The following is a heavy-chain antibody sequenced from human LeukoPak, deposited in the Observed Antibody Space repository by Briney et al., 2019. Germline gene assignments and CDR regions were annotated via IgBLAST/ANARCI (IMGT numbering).Heavy chain of an antibody. D-gene: IGHD3-10*01. Sequence: GASVKVSCKASGYTFTSYYMHWVRQAPGQGLEWMGIINPSGGSTSYAQKFQGRVTMTRDTSTSTVYMELSSLRSEDTAVYYCARGTITMVRGVIKYNWFDLWGQGTLVTVSS. CDR3: ARGTITMVRGVIKYNWFDL. V-gene: IGHV1-46*01. CDR2: INPSGGST. CDR1: GYTFTSYY. J-gene: IGHJ5*02.